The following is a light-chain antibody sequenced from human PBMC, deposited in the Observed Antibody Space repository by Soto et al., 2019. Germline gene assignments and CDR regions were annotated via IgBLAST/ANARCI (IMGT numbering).Light chain of an antibody. CDR3: ESWDDSLNGPV. J-gene: IGLJ2*01. CDR1: SSNIGSNT. CDR2: SNN. Sequence: QSVLTQPPSASGTPGQRVTISCSGSSSNIGSNTVNWYQQLPGTAPKLLIYSNNKRPSGVPDRFSGSKSGTSASLAISGLQSEDEADYYCESWDDSLNGPVFGGGTKVTVL. V-gene: IGLV1-44*01.